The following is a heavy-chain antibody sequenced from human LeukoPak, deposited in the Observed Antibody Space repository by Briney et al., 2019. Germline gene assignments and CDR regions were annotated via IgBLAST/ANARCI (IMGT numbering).Heavy chain of an antibody. Sequence: SETLSLTCTVSGGSISSYYWSWIRQPPGKGLEWIGYIYYSGSTNYNPSLKSRVTILVDTSKNQFSLKLSSVTAADTAVYYCARDSGVVPAATVYFDLWGRGTLVTVSS. V-gene: IGHV4-59*01. CDR2: IYYSGST. D-gene: IGHD2-2*01. J-gene: IGHJ2*01. CDR3: ARDSGVVPAATVYFDL. CDR1: GGSISSYY.